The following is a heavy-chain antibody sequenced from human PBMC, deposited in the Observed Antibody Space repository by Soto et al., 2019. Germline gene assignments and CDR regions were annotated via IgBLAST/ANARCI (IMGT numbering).Heavy chain of an antibody. J-gene: IGHJ6*02. CDR2: IYYSGST. CDR3: ARGTSYSGGMDV. CDR1: GGSISSGGYY. Sequence: SETLSLTCTVSGGSISSGGYYWSWIRQHPGKGLEWIGYIYYSGSTYYNPSLKSRVTISVDTSKNQFSLKLSSVTAADTAVYYCARGTSYSGGMDVWGQGTTVTVSS. D-gene: IGHD1-26*01. V-gene: IGHV4-31*03.